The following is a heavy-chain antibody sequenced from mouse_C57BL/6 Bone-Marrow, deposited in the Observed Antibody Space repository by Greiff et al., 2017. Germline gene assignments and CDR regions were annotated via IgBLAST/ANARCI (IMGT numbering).Heavy chain of an antibody. J-gene: IGHJ2*01. CDR3: ARSYGNYVGDY. CDR2: IDPSDSYT. Sequence: QVQLQQSGAELVKPGASVKLSCKASGYTFTSYWMQWVKQRPGQGLEWIGEIDPSDSYTNYNQKFKGKATLTVDTSSSTAYMQLSSLTSEDSAVYYCARSYGNYVGDYWGQGTTLTVSS. D-gene: IGHD2-1*01. V-gene: IGHV1-50*01. CDR1: GYTFTSYW.